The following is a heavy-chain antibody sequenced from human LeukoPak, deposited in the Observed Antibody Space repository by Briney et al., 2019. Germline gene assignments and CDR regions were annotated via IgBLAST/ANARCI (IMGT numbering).Heavy chain of an antibody. D-gene: IGHD3-22*01. Sequence: GGSLRLSCAASGFTFSSYSMNWVRQAPGKGLEWVSSISSSSSYIYYADSVKGRFTISRDNAKNSLYLQMNSLRAEDTAVYYCASESYYDSSGYYYWGQGTLVTVSS. CDR2: ISSSSSYI. J-gene: IGHJ4*02. V-gene: IGHV3-21*01. CDR1: GFTFSSYS. CDR3: ASESYYDSSGYYY.